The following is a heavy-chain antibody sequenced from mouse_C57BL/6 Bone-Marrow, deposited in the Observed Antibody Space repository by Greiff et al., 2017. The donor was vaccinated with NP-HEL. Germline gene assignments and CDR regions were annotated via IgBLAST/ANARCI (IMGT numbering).Heavy chain of an antibody. CDR3: AREPPYGYLDY. CDR2: INYDGSST. Sequence: EVHLVESEGGLVQPGSSMKLSCTASGFTFSDYYMAWVRQVPEKGLEWVANINYDGSSTYYLDSLKSRFIISRDNAKNILYLQMSSLKSEDTATYYCAREPPYGYLDYWGQGTTLTVSS. J-gene: IGHJ2*01. CDR1: GFTFSDYY. V-gene: IGHV5-16*01. D-gene: IGHD1-1*02.